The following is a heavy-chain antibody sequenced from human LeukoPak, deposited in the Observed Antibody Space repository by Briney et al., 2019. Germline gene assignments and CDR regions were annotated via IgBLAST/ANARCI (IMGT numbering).Heavy chain of an antibody. V-gene: IGHV4-4*07. CDR1: GGSMNGYY. Sequence: PSETLSLTCTVSGGSMNGYYWSWIRQTAGKGLEWIGRVYSSGNTNYAPSLQSRVTMSIDTSNNHFSLRLNFVTAADTAIYFCARETMLAGFASGLGFNYWGQGILVIVSS. CDR2: VYSSGNT. CDR3: ARETMLAGFASGLGFNY. D-gene: IGHD6-19*01. J-gene: IGHJ4*02.